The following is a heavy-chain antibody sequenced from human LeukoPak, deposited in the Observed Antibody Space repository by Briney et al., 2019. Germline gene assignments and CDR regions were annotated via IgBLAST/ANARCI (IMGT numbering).Heavy chain of an antibody. J-gene: IGHJ4*02. CDR3: ARGRAGYSGSWYVY. V-gene: IGHV1-46*01. Sequence: ASVKVSCKASGYTFTSNYMHWVRQAPGQGPEWMGVINPRDGSTSYAQKFQGRVAMTRDTSTSTVFMELSSLTSEDAAVYYCARGRAGYSGSWYVYWGQGTLVTVSS. CDR2: INPRDGST. CDR1: GYTFTSNY. D-gene: IGHD6-13*01.